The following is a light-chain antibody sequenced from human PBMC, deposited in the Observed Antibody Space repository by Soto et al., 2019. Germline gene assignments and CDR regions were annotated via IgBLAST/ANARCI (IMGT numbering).Light chain of an antibody. Sequence: DIQMTQSPSSLSASVGDSVTITCRASQGINNYLAWYQQKPGKVPVLLIYSASTLKSGVPSRFSGRGAGTDFTLPTSSLQPEDFATYYCQKYDRAPRTFGQGTKVDIK. V-gene: IGKV1-27*01. J-gene: IGKJ1*01. CDR1: QGINNY. CDR3: QKYDRAPRT. CDR2: SAS.